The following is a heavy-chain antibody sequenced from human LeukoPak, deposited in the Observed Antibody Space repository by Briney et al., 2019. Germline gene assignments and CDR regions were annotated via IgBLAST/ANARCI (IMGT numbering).Heavy chain of an antibody. CDR2: ISVYNGNT. CDR3: ARDINYYYYDSHGYYPTDL. CDR1: GYIFTSYG. D-gene: IGHD3-22*01. Sequence: ASVKVSCKASGYIFTSYGISWVRQAPGQGLEWMGWISVYNGNTNYPQRLQGRVTMTKDTSTTTAHMELRSLRSDDMAVYYGARDINYYYYDSHGYYPTDLWGQGTLVTVSS. J-gene: IGHJ5*02. V-gene: IGHV1-18*03.